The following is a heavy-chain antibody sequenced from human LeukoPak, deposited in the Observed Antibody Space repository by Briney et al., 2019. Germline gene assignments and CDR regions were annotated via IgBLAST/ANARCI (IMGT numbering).Heavy chain of an antibody. Sequence: SETLSLTCTVSGGSISSYYWSWIRQPPGKGLEWIGYIYYSGITNYNPSLKSRVTMSVDTSTNQFSLKLNSVTAADTAVYYCARAGSSAWHWYFDLWGRGTLVTVSS. J-gene: IGHJ2*01. CDR2: IYYSGIT. V-gene: IGHV4-59*12. CDR3: ARAGSSAWHWYFDL. D-gene: IGHD6-19*01. CDR1: GGSISSYY.